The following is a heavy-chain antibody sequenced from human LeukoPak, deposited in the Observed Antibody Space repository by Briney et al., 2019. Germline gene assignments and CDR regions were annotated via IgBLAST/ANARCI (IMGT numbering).Heavy chain of an antibody. D-gene: IGHD6-13*01. CDR3: ARKIAAAGTGGSDYYYYMDV. Sequence: GASVKVSCKASGYTFTSYGISWVRQAPGQGLEWMGWISAYNGNTNYAQKLQGRVTMTTDTSTSTAYMELRSLRSDDTAVYYCARKIAAAGTGGSDYYYYMDVWGKGTTVTVSS. CDR2: ISAYNGNT. CDR1: GYTFTSYG. V-gene: IGHV1-18*01. J-gene: IGHJ6*03.